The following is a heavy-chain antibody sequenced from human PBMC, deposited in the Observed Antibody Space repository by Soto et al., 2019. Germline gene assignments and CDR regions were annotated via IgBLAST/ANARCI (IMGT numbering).Heavy chain of an antibody. Sequence: PGGSLRLSCAVSGFTFSDYYMTWIRQAPGKGLEWVSYISSSTSHTNYADSVKGRFTISRDNAKNSLFLQMNSLRAEDTAVYYCARDIEPPGLFFDYWGQGTLVTVSS. CDR2: ISSSTSHT. J-gene: IGHJ4*02. CDR3: ARDIEPPGLFFDY. V-gene: IGHV3-11*05. D-gene: IGHD6-13*01. CDR1: GFTFSDYY.